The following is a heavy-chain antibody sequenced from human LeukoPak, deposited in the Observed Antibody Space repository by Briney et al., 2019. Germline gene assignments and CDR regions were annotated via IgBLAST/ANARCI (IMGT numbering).Heavy chain of an antibody. CDR2: INHSGST. CDR3: ARDRYQGQQLAPFDY. D-gene: IGHD6-13*01. Sequence: SETLSLTCAVYGGSFSGYYWSWIHPPPGKGLEWIGEINHSGSTNYNPSLKSRVTISVDTSKNQFSLKLSSVTAADTAVYYCARDRYQGQQLAPFDYWGQGTLVTVSS. J-gene: IGHJ4*02. V-gene: IGHV4-34*01. CDR1: GGSFSGYY.